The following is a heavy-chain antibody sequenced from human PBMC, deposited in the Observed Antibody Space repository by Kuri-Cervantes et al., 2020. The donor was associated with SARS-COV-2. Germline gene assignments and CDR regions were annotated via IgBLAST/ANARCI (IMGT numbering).Heavy chain of an antibody. Sequence: GGSLRPACAASGFTFSSFWMHWVRQAPGKGLVWVSRINSDGSSTSYTDSVKGRFTISRDNAKNTRYLQMTSLRAEDTAVYYCARDYQYYYGSGSYYLVYYYDGMDVWGQGTTVTVSS. D-gene: IGHD3-10*01. CDR2: INSDGSST. CDR1: GFTFSSFW. J-gene: IGHJ6*02. CDR3: ARDYQYYYGSGSYYLVYYYDGMDV. V-gene: IGHV3-74*01.